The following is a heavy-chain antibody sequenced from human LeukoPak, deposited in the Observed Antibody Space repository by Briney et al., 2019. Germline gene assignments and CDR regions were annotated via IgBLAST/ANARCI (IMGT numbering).Heavy chain of an antibody. V-gene: IGHV3-11*03. J-gene: IGHJ3*02. Sequence: GGSLRLSCAASGFTFSDYYMSWIRQAPGKGLEWVSYISSSSSYTNYADSVKGRFTISRDNAKNSLYLQMNSLRAEDTAVYYCAGGRLWFGGGGAFDIWGQGTVVTVSS. CDR2: ISSSSSYT. CDR1: GFTFSDYY. D-gene: IGHD3-10*01. CDR3: AGGRLWFGGGGAFDI.